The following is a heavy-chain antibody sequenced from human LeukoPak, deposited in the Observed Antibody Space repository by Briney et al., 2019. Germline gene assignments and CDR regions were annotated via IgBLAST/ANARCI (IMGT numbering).Heavy chain of an antibody. V-gene: IGHV3-23*01. D-gene: IGHD4-17*01. CDR2: IRGSGTST. J-gene: IGHJ1*01. Sequence: GGSLRLSCVGSGFTFSNYAMMWVRQTQGKRLEWVSAIRGSGTSTFYADSVKGRFTIFSDNFKNTVYLQMNNLRADESTVYYCARDPNGDYIGAFEFQRFCLGIQVTVSS. CDR1: GFTFSNYA. CDR3: ARDPNGDYIGAFEFQR.